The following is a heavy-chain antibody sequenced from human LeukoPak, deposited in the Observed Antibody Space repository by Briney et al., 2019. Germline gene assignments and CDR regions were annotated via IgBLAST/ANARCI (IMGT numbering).Heavy chain of an antibody. CDR2: ISSSSSYI. V-gene: IGHV3-21*01. CDR1: GFTFSSYS. CDR3: ARGKGPLDAFDI. J-gene: IGHJ3*02. Sequence: GGSMRLSCAASGFTFSSYSMNWVRQAPGKGLEWVSSISSSSSYIYYADSVKGRFTISRDNAKNSLYLQMNSLRAEDTAVYYCARGKGPLDAFDIWGQGTMVTVSS.